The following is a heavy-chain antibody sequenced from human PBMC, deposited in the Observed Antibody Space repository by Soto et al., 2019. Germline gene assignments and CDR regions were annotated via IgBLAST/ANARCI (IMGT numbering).Heavy chain of an antibody. J-gene: IGHJ3*02. Sequence: GGSLRLSCSASGFTFSSYAMHWVRQAPGNGLEYVSAISCNGGSTYYADSVKCRFTISRDNSKNTLYLQMSSLRSEDTAVYYCVKGFGITMIVESFDIWGQGTMVTVSS. CDR1: GFTFSSYA. CDR2: ISCNGGST. D-gene: IGHD3-22*01. V-gene: IGHV3-64D*06. CDR3: VKGFGITMIVESFDI.